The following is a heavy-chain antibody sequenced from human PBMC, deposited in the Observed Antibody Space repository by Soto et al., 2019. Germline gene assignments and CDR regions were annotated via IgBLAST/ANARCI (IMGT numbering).Heavy chain of an antibody. V-gene: IGHV1-58*01. D-gene: IGHD3-3*01. CDR3: AAGSSYYDFWSGDYYFDY. CDR1: GFTFTSSA. J-gene: IGHJ4*02. CDR2: IVVGSGNT. Sequence: VASVKVSCKASGFTFTSSAVQWVRQARGQRLEWIGWIVVGSGNTNYAQKFQERVTITRDMSTSTAYMELSSLRSEDTAVYYCAAGSSYYDFWSGDYYFDYWGQGTLVTVSS.